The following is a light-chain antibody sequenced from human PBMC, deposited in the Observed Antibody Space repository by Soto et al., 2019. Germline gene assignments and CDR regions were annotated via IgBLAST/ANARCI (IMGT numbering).Light chain of an antibody. CDR2: DTS. CDR3: QQYNNWPRT. J-gene: IGKJ1*01. Sequence: EILMTQSPATVSVSPGERATLSCRASQSVSRKLAWYQHKPGQAPRLLIYDTSTRAADIPARFSGSGSGTEFTLTISSLQSEDFAVYYCQQYNNWPRTFGQGTKVDIK. V-gene: IGKV3-15*01. CDR1: QSVSRK.